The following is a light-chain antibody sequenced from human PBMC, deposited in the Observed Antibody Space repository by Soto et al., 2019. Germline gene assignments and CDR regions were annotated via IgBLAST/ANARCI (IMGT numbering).Light chain of an antibody. CDR3: SLNTSSGTCV. V-gene: IGLV2-18*01. CDR1: SIDVGSFDL. J-gene: IGLJ3*02. CDR2: QVS. Sequence: QSVLTQPPSVSGSPGQSVTISCTGTSIDVGSFDLVSWYQQPPGTAPKLLIYQVSNRPSGVPDRFSGSQSGNTASLTISGLQAEDEADYYCSLNTSSGTCVFGGGTKLTVL.